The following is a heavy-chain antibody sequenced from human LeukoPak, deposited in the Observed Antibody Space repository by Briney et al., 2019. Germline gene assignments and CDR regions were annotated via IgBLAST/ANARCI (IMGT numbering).Heavy chain of an antibody. CDR2: FDPEDGET. Sequence: ASVKVSCKVSGYTLTELSMHWVRQAPGKGLEWMGGFDPEDGETIYAQKFQGRVTMTADESTSTAYMELSSLRSEDTAVYYCAKSGLNRFDYWGQGTLVTVSS. D-gene: IGHD2-15*01. CDR3: AKSGLNRFDY. CDR1: GYTLTELS. J-gene: IGHJ4*02. V-gene: IGHV1-24*01.